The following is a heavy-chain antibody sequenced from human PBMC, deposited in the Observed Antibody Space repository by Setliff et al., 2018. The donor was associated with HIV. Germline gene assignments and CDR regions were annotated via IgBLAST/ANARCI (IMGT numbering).Heavy chain of an antibody. D-gene: IGHD3-3*01. CDR2: IFHSGSS. Sequence: SETLSLTCTVSGYSISSGYYWGWIRQPPGKGLEWIGSIFHSGSSYYNPSLKSRVTISVDTSKNHFSLKLRSVTAADTAVYYCARCSVGWSREENPRPDGAFHIW. CDR1: GYSISSGYY. J-gene: IGHJ3*02. CDR3: ARCSVGWSREENPRPDGAFHI. V-gene: IGHV4-38-2*02.